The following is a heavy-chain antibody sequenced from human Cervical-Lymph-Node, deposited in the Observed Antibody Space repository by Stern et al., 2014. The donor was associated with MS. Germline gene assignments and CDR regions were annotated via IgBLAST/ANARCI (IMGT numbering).Heavy chain of an antibody. CDR3: AREVAGTYYFDY. V-gene: IGHV3-74*01. CDR1: GFTFSSRW. J-gene: IGHJ4*02. Sequence: EMQLVESGGGLVQPGGSLRLSCAASGFTFSSRWMHWVRQAPGKGLVWFSRTNSDGSSTTYADAVKGRLTISRDNAKNTLYLQMNSLRAEDTAVYYCAREVAGTYYFDYWGQGTLVTVSS. D-gene: IGHD6-19*01. CDR2: TNSDGSST.